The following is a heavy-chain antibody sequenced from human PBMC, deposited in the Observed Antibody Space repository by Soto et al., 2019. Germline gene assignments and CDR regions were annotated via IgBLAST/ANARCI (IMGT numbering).Heavy chain of an antibody. Sequence: SETLSLTCAVSGGSISSSNWWSWVRQPPGKGLEWIGEIYHSGSTNYNPSLKSRVTISVDKYKNQFSLKLSSVTAADTAVYYCARANYYDSSGSGGDYWRQGTMLTVSS. D-gene: IGHD3-22*01. CDR1: GGSISSSNW. CDR2: IYHSGST. CDR3: ARANYYDSSGSGGDY. J-gene: IGHJ4*02. V-gene: IGHV4-4*02.